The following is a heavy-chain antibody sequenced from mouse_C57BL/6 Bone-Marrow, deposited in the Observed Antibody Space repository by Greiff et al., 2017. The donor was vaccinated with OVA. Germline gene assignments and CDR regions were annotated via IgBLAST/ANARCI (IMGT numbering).Heavy chain of an antibody. CDR1: GYAFSSSW. D-gene: IGHD1-1*01. CDR2: IYPGDGDT. J-gene: IGHJ3*01. CDR3: ASFITTVVATRAY. Sequence: QVQLQQSGPELVKPGASVKISCKASGYAFSSSWINWVKQRPGKGLEWIGRIYPGDGDTNYNGKFKGKATLTADKSSSTAYMQLSSLTSEDSAVYFCASFITTVVATRAYWGQGTLVTVSA. V-gene: IGHV1-82*01.